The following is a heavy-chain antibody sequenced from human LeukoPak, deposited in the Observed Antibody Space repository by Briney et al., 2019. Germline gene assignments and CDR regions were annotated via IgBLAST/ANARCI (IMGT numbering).Heavy chain of an antibody. D-gene: IGHD1-26*01. Sequence: SGGSLRLSCAASGFTFSDYYMSWIRQAPGKGLEWVSSISSSSSYIYYADSVKGRFTISRDNAKNSLYLQMNSLRAEDTAVYYCARVSGGGSYYFDYWGQGTLVTVSS. V-gene: IGHV3-11*06. CDR2: ISSSSSYI. J-gene: IGHJ4*02. CDR3: ARVSGGGSYYFDY. CDR1: GFTFSDYY.